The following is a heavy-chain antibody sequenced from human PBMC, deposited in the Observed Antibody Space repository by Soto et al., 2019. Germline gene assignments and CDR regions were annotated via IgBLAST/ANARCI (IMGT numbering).Heavy chain of an antibody. V-gene: IGHV1-18*01. J-gene: IGHJ4*02. CDR1: GYTFTSYG. CDR2: ISAYNGNT. CDR3: ARDSYYYGSGSYYNLFDY. Sequence: ASVKVSCTASGYTFTSYGISWVRQAPGQGLGWMGWISAYNGNTNYAQKLQGRVTMTTDTSTSTAYMELRSLRSDDTAVYYCARDSYYYGSGSYYNLFDYWGQGTLVTVSS. D-gene: IGHD3-10*01.